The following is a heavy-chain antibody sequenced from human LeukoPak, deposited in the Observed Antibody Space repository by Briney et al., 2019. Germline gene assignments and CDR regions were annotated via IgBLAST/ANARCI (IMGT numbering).Heavy chain of an antibody. J-gene: IGHJ6*02. CDR1: GGTFSSYA. CDR2: IIPILGIA. CDR3: ARAPDYYDYYYGMDV. V-gene: IGHV1-69*04. D-gene: IGHD3-10*01. Sequence: SVKVSCKASGGTFSSYAISWVRQAPGQGLEWMGRIIPILGIANYAQKFQGRVTITADKSTSTAYMELSSLRSEDTAVYYCARAPDYYDYYYGMDVWGQGTTVTVSS.